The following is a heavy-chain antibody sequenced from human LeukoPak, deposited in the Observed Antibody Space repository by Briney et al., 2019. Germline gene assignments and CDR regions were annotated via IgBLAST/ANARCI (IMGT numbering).Heavy chain of an antibody. J-gene: IGHJ4*02. CDR1: GGSFSGYY. CDR3: ARRSFLYYGSGRPFDY. Sequence: SETLSLTCAVYGGSFSGYYWSWIRQPPGKGLEWIGEINHSGSTNYNPSLKSRVTISVDTSKNQFSLKLSSVTAADTAVYYCARRSFLYYGSGRPFDYWGQGTLVTVSS. D-gene: IGHD3-10*01. CDR2: INHSGST. V-gene: IGHV4-34*01.